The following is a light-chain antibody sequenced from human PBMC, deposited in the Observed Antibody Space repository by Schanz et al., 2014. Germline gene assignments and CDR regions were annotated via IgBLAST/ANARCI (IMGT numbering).Light chain of an antibody. CDR2: EVN. V-gene: IGLV2-8*01. CDR1: SSDVGGNNH. Sequence: QSALTQPPSASGSPGQSVAISCTGTSSDVGGNNHVSWYQQHPGKSPKLMISEVNKRPSGVPDRFSGSKSGNTASLTVSGLQAEDEADYYCSSYTTTTWRVFGGGTKLTVL. CDR3: SSYTTTTWRV. J-gene: IGLJ3*02.